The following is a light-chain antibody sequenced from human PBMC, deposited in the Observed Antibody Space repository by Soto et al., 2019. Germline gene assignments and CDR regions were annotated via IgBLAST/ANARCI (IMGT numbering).Light chain of an antibody. CDR2: EVS. CDR1: SSDVGGYKY. Sequence: QSVLTQPASVSGSPGQSITISCTGTSSDVGGYKYVSWYQQHPGKAPKLIIYEVSFRPSGISNRSSGSKSGNTASLTISGLQAEDEADYYCSSYTSSSTLIFGGGTKVTVL. V-gene: IGLV2-14*01. J-gene: IGLJ2*01. CDR3: SSYTSSSTLI.